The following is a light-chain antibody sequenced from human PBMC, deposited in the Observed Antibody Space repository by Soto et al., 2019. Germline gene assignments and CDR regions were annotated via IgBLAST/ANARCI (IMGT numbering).Light chain of an antibody. V-gene: IGKV1-6*01. CDR2: ATS. CDR3: LQDYSYPRT. J-gene: IGKJ1*01. Sequence: AIQMTQSPSSLSASVGDRVTITCRASQDIRTALGWYQQKPGNAPKLLIYATSILQSGVPSRFSVIGSGTDITLTISSLQPEDFATYYCLQDYSYPRTFGQGTKVEIK. CDR1: QDIRTA.